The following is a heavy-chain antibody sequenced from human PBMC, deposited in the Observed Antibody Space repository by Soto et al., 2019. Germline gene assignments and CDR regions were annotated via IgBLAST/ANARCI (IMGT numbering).Heavy chain of an antibody. CDR1: GGSMSRYR. D-gene: IGHD2-15*01. Sequence: SLTGTVSGGSMSRYRWTWIRQPPGKGLEWIGYIYYSGSTNYNPSLKSRVTISVDTSKNQFSLKLSSVTAADTAVYYCARSVCSGGSCYSDYWGQGTLVTVSS. V-gene: IGHV4-59*08. J-gene: IGHJ4*02. CDR3: ARSVCSGGSCYSDY. CDR2: IYYSGST.